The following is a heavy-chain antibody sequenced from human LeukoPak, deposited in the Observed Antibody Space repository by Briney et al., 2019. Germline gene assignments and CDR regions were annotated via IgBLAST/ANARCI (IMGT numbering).Heavy chain of an antibody. D-gene: IGHD5-18*01. CDR1: GYTFTSYD. CDR2: MNPNSGNT. V-gene: IGHV1-8*01. Sequence: GASVKVSCKASGYTFTSYDINWVRQATGQGLEWMGWMNPNSGNTGYAQKFQGRVTVTRDMSTSTIYMALSSLRSEDTAIYYCASAYRSIQLAWGDAFDIWGQGTMVTVS. CDR3: ASAYRSIQLAWGDAFDI. J-gene: IGHJ3*02.